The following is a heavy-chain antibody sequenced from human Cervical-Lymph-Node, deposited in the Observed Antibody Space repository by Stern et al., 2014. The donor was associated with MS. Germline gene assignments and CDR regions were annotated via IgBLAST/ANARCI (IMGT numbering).Heavy chain of an antibody. CDR3: ARGYIMDV. CDR1: GYTLSSYG. D-gene: IGHD5-24*01. CDR2: ISGDTGNT. V-gene: IGHV1-18*01. J-gene: IGHJ6*02. Sequence: QVPLVQSGPEVKKPGASVRVSCKGSGYTLSSYGISWVRQNPGQGLEWMGWISGDTGNTNYAQKFQDRVTMTTDTSTSIAYLELRSLRSDDTAFYYCARGYIMDVWGQGTTVTVSS.